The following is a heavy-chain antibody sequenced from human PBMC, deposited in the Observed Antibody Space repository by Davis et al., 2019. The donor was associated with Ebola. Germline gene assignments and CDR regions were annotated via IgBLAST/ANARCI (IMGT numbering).Heavy chain of an antibody. CDR2: IFPGDSDT. J-gene: IGHJ4*02. CDR3: ARHRPMSLGYRYFDF. Sequence: GESLKIPCKGSGYSFTSYWIGWVRQMPGKGLEWMGIIFPGDSDTRYSPSFQGQVSISVDKSISMAYLQWSSLKASDTAMYYCARHRPMSLGYRYFDFWGQGTLVTVSS. D-gene: IGHD5-12*01. CDR1: GYSFTSYW. V-gene: IGHV5-51*01.